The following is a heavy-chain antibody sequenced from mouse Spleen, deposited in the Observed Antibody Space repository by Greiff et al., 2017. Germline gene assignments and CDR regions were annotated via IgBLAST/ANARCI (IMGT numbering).Heavy chain of an antibody. V-gene: IGHV5-9*04. CDR2: ISSGGGNT. D-gene: IGHD4-1*01. J-gene: IGHJ4*01. CDR1: GFTFSSYA. CDR3: ARRLGGYYYAMDY. Sequence: EVKLVESGGGLVKPGGSLKLSCAASGFTFSSYAMSWVRQTPEKRLEWVATISSGGGNTYYPDSVKGRFTISRDNAKNTLYLQMSSLKSEDTAMYYCARRLGGYYYAMDYWGQGTSVTVSS.